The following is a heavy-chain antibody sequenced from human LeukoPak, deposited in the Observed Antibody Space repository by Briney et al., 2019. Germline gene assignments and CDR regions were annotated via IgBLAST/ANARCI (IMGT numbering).Heavy chain of an antibody. V-gene: IGHV4-59*01. CDR1: GGSISSYY. Sequence: PSETLSLTCTVSGGSISSYYWSWIRQPPGKGLEWIGYIYYSGSTNYNPSLKSRVTISVDTSKNQFSLKLSSVTAADTAVYYCARHYYDSSGYYYGMGAFDIWGQGTMVTVPS. J-gene: IGHJ3*02. D-gene: IGHD3-22*01. CDR3: ARHYYDSSGYYYGMGAFDI. CDR2: IYYSGST.